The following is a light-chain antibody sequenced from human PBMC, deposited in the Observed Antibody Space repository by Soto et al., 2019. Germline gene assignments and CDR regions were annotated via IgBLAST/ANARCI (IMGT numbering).Light chain of an antibody. CDR2: DAS. Sequence: DIQMTQSPSTLSASVGDRVTITCRASQSISSWLAWYQQKPGKAPKLLIYDASSLESGVPSRFSGSGSGTDFTFTISRLQPEDIATYYCQQYENLPTFGQGTRLENK. J-gene: IGKJ5*01. V-gene: IGKV1-5*01. CDR1: QSISSW. CDR3: QQYENLPT.